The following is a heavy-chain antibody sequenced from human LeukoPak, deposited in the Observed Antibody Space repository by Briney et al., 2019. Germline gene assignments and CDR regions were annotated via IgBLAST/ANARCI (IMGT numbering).Heavy chain of an antibody. CDR2: ITSDGTAT. D-gene: IGHD5-24*01. J-gene: IGHJ4*02. CDR1: GFTFSNYW. CDR3: ARGYNYANDFDS. Sequence: GGSLRLSCVASGFTFSNYWMHWVRQAPGKGLVWVSRITSDGTATTYADSVKGRFTISRDNAKNTLYLQMDSLRVEDTALYYCARGYNYANDFDSWGQGTLVSVSS. V-gene: IGHV3-74*01.